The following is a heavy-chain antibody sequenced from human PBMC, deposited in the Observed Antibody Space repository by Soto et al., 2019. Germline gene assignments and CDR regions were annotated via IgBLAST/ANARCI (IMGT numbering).Heavy chain of an antibody. CDR1: GFTFSSYA. CDR3: ARDQWAVTTFGSYYFDY. CDR2: ISSSSSTI. V-gene: IGHV3-48*02. J-gene: IGHJ4*02. Sequence: PGGSLRLSCAASGFTFSSYAMSWVRQAPGKGLEWVSYISSSSSTIYYADSVKGRFTISRDNAKNSLYLQMNSLRDEDTAVYYCARDQWAVTTFGSYYFDYWGQGTLVTVSS. D-gene: IGHD4-17*01.